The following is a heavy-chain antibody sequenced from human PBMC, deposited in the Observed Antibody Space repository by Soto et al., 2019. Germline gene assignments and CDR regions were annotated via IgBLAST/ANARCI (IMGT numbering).Heavy chain of an antibody. V-gene: IGHV1-18*04. Sequence: AASVKVSCKASGYTFTSYGISWVRQAPGQGLEWMGWISAYNGNTNYAQKLQGRVTMTTDTSTSTAYMELRSLRSDDTALYYCAAGREYYYDSSGYYYYYGMDVWGPGTTVTLSS. CDR3: AAGREYYYDSSGYYYYYGMDV. D-gene: IGHD3-22*01. CDR2: ISAYNGNT. CDR1: GYTFTSYG. J-gene: IGHJ6*02.